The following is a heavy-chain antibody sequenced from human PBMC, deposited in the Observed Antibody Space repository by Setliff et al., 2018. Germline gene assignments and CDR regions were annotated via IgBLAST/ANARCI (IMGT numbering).Heavy chain of an antibody. CDR1: GGSIGSRTYY. CDR3: ARHSRSSGGES. V-gene: IGHV4-39*01. CDR2: LYYTGNT. Sequence: PSETLSLTCAVSGGSIGSRTYYWGWVRQPPGKGLEWIGSLYYTGNTYYNPSLKSRVTISVDTSKNRLSLKLKSVTAADTAVFYCARHSRSSGGESWGQGTLVTVS. J-gene: IGHJ4*02. D-gene: IGHD2-15*01.